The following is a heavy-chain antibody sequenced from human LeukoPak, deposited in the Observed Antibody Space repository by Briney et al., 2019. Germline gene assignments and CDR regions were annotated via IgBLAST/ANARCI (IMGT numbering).Heavy chain of an antibody. Sequence: GASVKVSCKASGYTFTGYYMHWVRQDPGQGLEWVGWINPNSGGTNFAQKSQGRVTMTRDTSISTAYMELSRLTSDDTAVYYCARVGFGSGSYYDAFDIWGQGTMVAVSS. CDR1: GYTFTGYY. CDR3: ARVGFGSGSYYDAFDI. CDR2: INPNSGGT. J-gene: IGHJ3*02. D-gene: IGHD3-10*01. V-gene: IGHV1-2*02.